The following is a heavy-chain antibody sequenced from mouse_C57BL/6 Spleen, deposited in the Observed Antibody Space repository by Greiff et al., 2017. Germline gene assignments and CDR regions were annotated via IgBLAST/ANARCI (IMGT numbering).Heavy chain of an antibody. CDR1: GFTFSDYG. Sequence: EVQRVESGGGLVKPGGSLKLSCAASGFTFSDYGMHWVRQAPEKGLEWVAYISSGSSTIYYADTVKGRFTISRDNAKNTLFLQMTSLRSEDTAMYYCAREVYYDYDGYAMDYWGQGTSVTVSS. CDR2: ISSGSSTI. CDR3: AREVYYDYDGYAMDY. V-gene: IGHV5-17*01. D-gene: IGHD2-4*01. J-gene: IGHJ4*01.